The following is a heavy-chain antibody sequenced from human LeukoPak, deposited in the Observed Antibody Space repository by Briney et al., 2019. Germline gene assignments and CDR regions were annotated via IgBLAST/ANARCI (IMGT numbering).Heavy chain of an antibody. CDR1: GFTFSNYW. CDR2: IKQDGSEK. V-gene: IGHV3-7*01. CDR3: PRSPLYGMDV. Sequence: GGSLRLSCVGSGFTFSNYWMTWVRQAPRKGLEWVANIKQDGSEKYYGDSVKGRFTISRDNAKNSLYLQMNSLRVEDTAVYYCPRSPLYGMDVWGQGTTVTVAS. J-gene: IGHJ6*02.